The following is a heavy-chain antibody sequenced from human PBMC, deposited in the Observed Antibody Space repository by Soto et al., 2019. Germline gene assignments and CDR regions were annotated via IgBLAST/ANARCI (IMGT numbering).Heavy chain of an antibody. V-gene: IGHV4-31*01. J-gene: IGHJ5*02. CDR2: IYYSGST. CDR1: GGSISSGGYY. Sequence: SETLSLTCTVSGGSISSGGYYWSWIRQHPGKGLEWIGYIYYSGSTYYSPSFQGHVTISADKSISTAYLQWSSLKASDTAMYYCARHRLGEGYCSSTSCPTPNWFDPWGQGTLVTVSS. CDR3: ARHRLGEGYCSSTSCPTPNWFDP. D-gene: IGHD2-2*01.